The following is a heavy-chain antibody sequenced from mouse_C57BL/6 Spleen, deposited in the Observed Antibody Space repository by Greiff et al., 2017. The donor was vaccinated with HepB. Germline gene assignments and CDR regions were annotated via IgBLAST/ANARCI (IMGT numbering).Heavy chain of an antibody. CDR1: GYAFSSSW. Sequence: VQLQQSGPELVKPGASVKISCKASGYAFSSSWMNWVKQRPGKGLEWIGRIYPGDGDTNYNGKFKGKATLTADKSSSTAYMQLSSLTSEDSAVYFCASLSFEGFAYWGQGTLVTVSA. CDR2: IYPGDGDT. V-gene: IGHV1-82*01. CDR3: ASLSFEGFAY. J-gene: IGHJ3*01. D-gene: IGHD1-2*01.